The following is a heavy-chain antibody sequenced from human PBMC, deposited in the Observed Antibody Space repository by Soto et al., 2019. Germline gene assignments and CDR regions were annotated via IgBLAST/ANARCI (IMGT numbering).Heavy chain of an antibody. CDR1: GFSISRSA. V-gene: IGHV3-30*04. Sequence: QVQLVESGGGVVQPGRSLRLSCAASGFSISRSAMHWVRQAPGKGLEWVAVIAYDGSNRWYADSAKGRFTISSDNSKNTVYLQMSSLRGEDTAVYYCARGLQAGTDNVNWFAPWGQGTLVTVSS. D-gene: IGHD1-1*01. CDR3: ARGLQAGTDNVNWFAP. J-gene: IGHJ5*02. CDR2: IAYDGSNR.